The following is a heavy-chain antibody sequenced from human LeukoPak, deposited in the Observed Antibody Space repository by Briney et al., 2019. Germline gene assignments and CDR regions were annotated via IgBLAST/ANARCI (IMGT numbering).Heavy chain of an antibody. D-gene: IGHD6-19*01. CDR3: ARVGVAVTGWFDP. J-gene: IGHJ5*02. Sequence: GGSLRLSCAASGFTVSSNYMSWVRQAPGKGLEWVSVIYSGGSTYYADSVKGRFTISRDNSKNTLYLQMNSLRAEDTAVYYCARVGVAVTGWFDPWGQGTLVTVSS. CDR2: IYSGGST. V-gene: IGHV3-53*01. CDR1: GFTVSSNY.